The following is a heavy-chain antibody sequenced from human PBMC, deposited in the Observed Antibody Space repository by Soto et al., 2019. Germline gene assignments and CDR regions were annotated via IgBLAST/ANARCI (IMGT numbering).Heavy chain of an antibody. Sequence: ASVKVSCKASGYTFTSYGISWVRQAPGQGLEWMGWISAYNGNTNYAQKLQGRVTMTTDTSTSTAYMELISLRSEDTAFYYCAADLHDYYDSSGLSYWGQGTQVTVSS. CDR1: GYTFTSYG. J-gene: IGHJ4*02. V-gene: IGHV1-18*01. D-gene: IGHD3-22*01. CDR2: ISAYNGNT. CDR3: AADLHDYYDSSGLSY.